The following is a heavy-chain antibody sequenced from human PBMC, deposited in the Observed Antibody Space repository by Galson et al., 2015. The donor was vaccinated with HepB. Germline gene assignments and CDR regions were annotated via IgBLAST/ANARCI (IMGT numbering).Heavy chain of an antibody. CDR3: AKEPGYSSTWYGLGDY. D-gene: IGHD6-13*01. Sequence: SLRLSCAASGFTFSRYGMHWVRQAPDKGLEWVAVISYDGSNKYYVDSVKGRFTISRDNSKNTLYLQMNSLRAEDTAVYYCAKEPGYSSTWYGLGDYWGQGTLVTVSS. CDR2: ISYDGSNK. J-gene: IGHJ4*02. CDR1: GFTFSRYG. V-gene: IGHV3-30*18.